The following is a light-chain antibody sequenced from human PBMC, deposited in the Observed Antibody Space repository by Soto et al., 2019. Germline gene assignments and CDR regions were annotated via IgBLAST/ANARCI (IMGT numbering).Light chain of an antibody. CDR1: QSISSY. V-gene: IGKV1-39*01. Sequence: DIQMTPSPSSLSASVGDRVTITCRASQSISSYLNWYQHKPGKAPKVLIYAASSLQSGVPSRFSGSGSGTDFTLTISSLQPEDFATYYCQQSYSTPWTFGQGTKVEIK. CDR3: QQSYSTPWT. CDR2: AAS. J-gene: IGKJ1*01.